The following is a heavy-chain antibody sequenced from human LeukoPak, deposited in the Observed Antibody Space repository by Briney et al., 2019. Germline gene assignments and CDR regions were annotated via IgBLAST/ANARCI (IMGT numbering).Heavy chain of an antibody. CDR1: GYSFTIYW. CDR3: ARSSTPGAPFVY. Sequence: GESLKIPCKGSGYSFTIYWIAWVRQMPGKGLEWMGIIYPGDSDTTYSPSFQGQVTISADKSISTAYLQWSSLKASDTAMYYCARSSTPGAPFVYWGQGTLVTVSS. J-gene: IGHJ4*02. V-gene: IGHV5-51*01. CDR2: IYPGDSDT. D-gene: IGHD2-2*01.